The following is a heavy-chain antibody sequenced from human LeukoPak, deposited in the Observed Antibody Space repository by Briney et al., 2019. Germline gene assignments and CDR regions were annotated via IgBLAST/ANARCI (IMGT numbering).Heavy chain of an antibody. Sequence: SETLSLTYTVSGGSISSSSYYWGWIRQPPGKGLEWIGYISYSGSTNYNPSLKSRVTISVDTSKNQFSLKLSSVTTADTAVYYCARLVRYLRECIRPNPMDV. CDR2: ISYSGST. V-gene: IGHV4-61*05. CDR1: GGSISSSSYY. J-gene: IGHJ6*03. D-gene: IGHD3-9*01. CDR3: ARLVRYLRECIRPNPMDV.